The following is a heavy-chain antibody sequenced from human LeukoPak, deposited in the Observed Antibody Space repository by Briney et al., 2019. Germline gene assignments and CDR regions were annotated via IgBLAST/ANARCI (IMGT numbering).Heavy chain of an antibody. Sequence: AGSLRLSCAASGFTFSSYWMSWVRQAPGKGLEWVANIKQDGSEKYYVDSVKGRFTISRDNAKNSLYLQMNSLRAEDTAVYYCARDRGYFDWLSLSNWFDPWGQGTLVTVSS. D-gene: IGHD3-9*01. J-gene: IGHJ5*02. V-gene: IGHV3-7*01. CDR3: ARDRGYFDWLSLSNWFDP. CDR2: IKQDGSEK. CDR1: GFTFSSYW.